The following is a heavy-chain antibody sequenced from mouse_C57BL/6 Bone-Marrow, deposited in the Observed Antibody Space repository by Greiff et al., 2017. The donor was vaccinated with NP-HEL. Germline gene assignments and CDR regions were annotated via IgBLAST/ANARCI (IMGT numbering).Heavy chain of an antibody. CDR2: IRNKANNHAT. Sequence: EVMLVESGGGLVQPGGSMKLSCAASGFTFSDAWMDWVRQSPEKGLEWVAEIRNKANNHATYYAESVKGRFTISRDDSKSSVYLQMHSLRAEDTGIYYCTRPSTGTGYFDVWGTGTTVTVSS. D-gene: IGHD4-1*02. V-gene: IGHV6-6*01. J-gene: IGHJ1*03. CDR1: GFTFSDAW. CDR3: TRPSTGTGYFDV.